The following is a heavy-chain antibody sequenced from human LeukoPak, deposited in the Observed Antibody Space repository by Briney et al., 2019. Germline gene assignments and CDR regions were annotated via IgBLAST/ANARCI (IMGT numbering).Heavy chain of an antibody. CDR1: RFTFSSYS. J-gene: IGHJ4*02. V-gene: IGHV3-48*02. D-gene: IGHD4-17*01. CDR2: ISTSSSTI. Sequence: PGESLRLSCAASRFTFSSYSLNWVRQGPGKGLEWISYISTSSSTIYYADSVKGRFTISRDNAKNSLYLQMNSLRDEDTAVYYCARDGHGDYLFDYWGQGTLVTVSS. CDR3: ARDGHGDYLFDY.